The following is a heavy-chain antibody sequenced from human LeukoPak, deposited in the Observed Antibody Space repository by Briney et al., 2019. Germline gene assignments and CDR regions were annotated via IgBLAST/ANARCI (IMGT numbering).Heavy chain of an antibody. CDR3: ARGGYYDSSGYYSYYYYYYMDV. CDR1: GYTFTSYA. J-gene: IGHJ6*03. CDR2: MNPNSGNT. V-gene: IGHV1-8*03. Sequence: GASVKVSCKASGYTFTSYAMNWVRQATGQGLEWMGWMNPNSGNTGYAQKFQGRVTITRNTSISTAYMELSSLRSEDTAVYYCARGGYYDSSGYYSYYYYYYMDVWGKGTTVTVSS. D-gene: IGHD3-22*01.